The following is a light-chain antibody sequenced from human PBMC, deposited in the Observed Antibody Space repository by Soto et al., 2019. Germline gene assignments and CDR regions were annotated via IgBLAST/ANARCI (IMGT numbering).Light chain of an antibody. Sequence: DIQMTQSPSSLSASVGDRVTITCEASQDITNYLNWYQQKQGRAPRLLLYDASSLETGVPSRFSGSGSGTDFTLTISSLQPEDVVTYYCQHYDHLPITFGQGTRLEI. J-gene: IGKJ5*01. CDR3: QHYDHLPIT. CDR2: DAS. V-gene: IGKV1-33*01. CDR1: QDITNY.